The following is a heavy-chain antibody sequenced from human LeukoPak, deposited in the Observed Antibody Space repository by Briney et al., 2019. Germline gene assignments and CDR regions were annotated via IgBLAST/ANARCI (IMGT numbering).Heavy chain of an antibody. CDR3: ARDYGYYDSSGYSPTDY. V-gene: IGHV1-46*01. Sequence: GASVKVSCKASGYTFTSYYMHWVRQAPGQGLEWIGIINPSGGSTSYAQKFQGRVTMTRDTSTSTVYMELSSLRSEDTAVYYCARDYGYYDSSGYSPTDYWGQGTLVTVSS. CDR1: GYTFTSYY. J-gene: IGHJ4*02. D-gene: IGHD3-22*01. CDR2: INPSGGST.